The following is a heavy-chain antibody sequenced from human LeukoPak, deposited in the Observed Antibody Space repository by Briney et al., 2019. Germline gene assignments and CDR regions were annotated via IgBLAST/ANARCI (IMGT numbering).Heavy chain of an antibody. CDR3: ARDPGAYSSSPIDY. Sequence: GGSLRLSCAASGFTFSSYGMSWVRQAPGKGLEWVSSMSGSGGNTYYADSVKGRFTISRNNAKNSLYLQMNSLRAEDTAVYYCARDPGAYSSSPIDYWGQGTLVTVSS. V-gene: IGHV3-21*01. J-gene: IGHJ4*02. D-gene: IGHD6-6*01. CDR2: MSGSGGNT. CDR1: GFTFSSYG.